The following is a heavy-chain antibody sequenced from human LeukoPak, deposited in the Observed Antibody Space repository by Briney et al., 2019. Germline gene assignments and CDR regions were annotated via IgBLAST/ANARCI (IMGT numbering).Heavy chain of an antibody. V-gene: IGHV1-69*13. J-gene: IGHJ5*02. Sequence: ASVKVSCKASGGTFSSYAISWVRQPPGQGLEWVGGIIPIFGTANYAQKFQGRVTITADESTSTAYMELSSLRSEDTAVYYCARGYSYGPNWFDPWGQGTLVTVSS. D-gene: IGHD5-18*01. CDR1: GGTFSSYA. CDR2: IIPIFGTA. CDR3: ARGYSYGPNWFDP.